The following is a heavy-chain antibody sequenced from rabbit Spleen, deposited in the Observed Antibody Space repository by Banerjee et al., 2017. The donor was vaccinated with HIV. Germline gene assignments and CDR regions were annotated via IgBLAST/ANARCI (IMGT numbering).Heavy chain of an antibody. J-gene: IGHJ2*01. CDR2: IDPNDGDT. D-gene: IGHD1-1*01. V-gene: IGHV1S45*01. CDR3: ARNYVNAFDP. Sequence: QEQLEESGGDLVKPGGSLTLTCTASGFSFRSNWIGWVRQAPGKGLEWIACIDPNDGDTDYANWPKGRFPISKTSSTTVTLQMTSLTAPDTATYFCARNYVNAFDPWGQGTLVAVS. CDR1: GFSFRSNW.